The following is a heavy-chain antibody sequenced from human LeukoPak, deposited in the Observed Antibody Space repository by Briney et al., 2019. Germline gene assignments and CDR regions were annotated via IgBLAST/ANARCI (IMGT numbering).Heavy chain of an antibody. D-gene: IGHD7-27*01. V-gene: IGHV3-21*01. CDR1: GFTFSSYW. CDR2: ISSSSSYI. J-gene: IGHJ6*02. CDR3: ARASPWGPLLDPHYYYYGMDV. Sequence: GGSLRLSCAASGFTFSSYWMNWVRQAPGKGLEWVSSISSSSSYIYYADSVKGRFTISRDNAKNSLYLQMNSLRAEDTAVYYCARASPWGPLLDPHYYYYGMDVWGQGTTVTVSS.